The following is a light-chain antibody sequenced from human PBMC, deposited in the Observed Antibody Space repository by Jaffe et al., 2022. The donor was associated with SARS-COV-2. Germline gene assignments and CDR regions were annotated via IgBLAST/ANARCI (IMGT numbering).Light chain of an antibody. V-gene: IGKV1-5*03. J-gene: IGKJ1*01. CDR1: QSISSR. CDR3: QHYNSYPVT. CDR2: KAS. Sequence: DIQMTQSPSTLSASVGDRVTITCRASQSISSRLAWYQQKPGKAPKLLIYKASSLESGVPSRFSGSGSGTEFTLTISSLQPDDFATYYCQHYNSYPVTFGQGTKVEIK.